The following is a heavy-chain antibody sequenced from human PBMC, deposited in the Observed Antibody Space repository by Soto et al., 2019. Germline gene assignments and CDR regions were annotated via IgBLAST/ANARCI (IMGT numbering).Heavy chain of an antibody. V-gene: IGHV1-69*01. CDR1: GGTFSSYA. CDR3: ATSQGISTGLEISYYYYSGMDV. D-gene: IGHD2-2*01. CDR2: IIHISGTA. Sequence: QGQLVQSGAEVKKPGSSVKVSCKASGGTFSSYAISWVRQAPGQGLEWMGGIIHISGTANYAQKCQCRITMTTDESTSTAYMELSRLRSEDTAVDCGATSQGISTGLEISYYYYSGMDVWGQGTTVTVSS. J-gene: IGHJ6*02.